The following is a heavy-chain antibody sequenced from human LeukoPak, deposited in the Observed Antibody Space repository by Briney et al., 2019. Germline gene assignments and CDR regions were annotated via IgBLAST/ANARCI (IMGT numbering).Heavy chain of an antibody. V-gene: IGHV3-21*01. D-gene: IGHD2-15*01. CDR3: ARGYCSGGSCYFNYFDY. CDR2: ISTSSSYI. CDR1: GFTFSSYS. J-gene: IGHJ4*02. Sequence: KSGGSLRLSCTASGFTFSSYSMNWVRQAPGKGLEWVSSISTSSSYIYYADSVKGRFTISRDNARNSLYLQMNSLRAEDTAVYYCARGYCSGGSCYFNYFDYWGQGSLVTVSS.